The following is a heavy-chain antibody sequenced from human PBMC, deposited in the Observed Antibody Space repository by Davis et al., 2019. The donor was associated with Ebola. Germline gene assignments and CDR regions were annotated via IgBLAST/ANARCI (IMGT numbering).Heavy chain of an antibody. CDR2: ISSSSSTI. J-gene: IGHJ6*02. V-gene: IGHV3-48*01. Sequence: GESLKISCAASGFTFSSYSMNWVRQAPGKGLEWVSYISSSSSTIYYADSVKGRFTISRDNAKNPLYLQMNSLRAEDTAVYYCARDLSYYYYGMDVWGQGTTVTVSS. CDR3: ARDLSYYYYGMDV. D-gene: IGHD2/OR15-2a*01. CDR1: GFTFSSYS.